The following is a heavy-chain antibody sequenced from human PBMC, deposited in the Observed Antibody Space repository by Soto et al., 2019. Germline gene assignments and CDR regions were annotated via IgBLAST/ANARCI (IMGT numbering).Heavy chain of an antibody. J-gene: IGHJ6*01. CDR2: IYHSGST. CDR3: ARVSGYYGSGRGLYYYGMDV. V-gene: IGHV4-38-2*01. D-gene: IGHD3-10*01. CDR1: VYSISSGYY. Sequence: PXETLSLTCAFSVYSISSGYYWGWIRQPPGKGLEWIGSIYHSGSTYYNPSLKSRVTISVDTSKNQFSLKLSSVTAADTAVYYCARVSGYYGSGRGLYYYGMDVWGQGTTVTVSS.